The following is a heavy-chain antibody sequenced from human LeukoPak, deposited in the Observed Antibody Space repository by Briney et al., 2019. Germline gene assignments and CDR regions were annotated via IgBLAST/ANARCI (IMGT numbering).Heavy chain of an antibody. Sequence: GGSLRLSCVAAGFTFSDYGMHWVRQAPGKGLEWVAFIRYDGTKKYYADSVKGRFTISRDGSKNTVYLQMYSLRPEDTAVYYCAKASGRSAYGLDYWGQGTLVTVFS. J-gene: IGHJ4*02. D-gene: IGHD3-16*01. CDR1: GFTFSDYG. CDR3: AKASGRSAYGLDY. CDR2: IRYDGTKK. V-gene: IGHV3-30*02.